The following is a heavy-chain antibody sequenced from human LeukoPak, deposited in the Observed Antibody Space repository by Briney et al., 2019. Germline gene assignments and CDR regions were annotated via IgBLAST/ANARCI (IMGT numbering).Heavy chain of an antibody. Sequence: GGSLRLSCAASGFTFSTYSMNWVRQAPGKGLGWVSGFSGSGDNTYYADSVKGRFTISRDNSKNTLYVQVNSLGTEDTAAYYCAKGSYYDSSGSFYFDYWGQGTLVTVSS. V-gene: IGHV3-23*01. CDR2: FSGSGDNT. J-gene: IGHJ4*02. CDR1: GFTFSTYS. CDR3: AKGSYYDSSGSFYFDY. D-gene: IGHD3-22*01.